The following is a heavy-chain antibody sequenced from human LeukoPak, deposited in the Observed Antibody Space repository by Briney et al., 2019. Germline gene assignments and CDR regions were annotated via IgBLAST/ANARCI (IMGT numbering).Heavy chain of an antibody. CDR1: GFSFSSYG. V-gene: IGHV3-48*02. D-gene: IGHD2-15*01. J-gene: IGHJ4*02. CDR3: ARVDCSGGSCYSALTL. CDR2: ISTSSGTI. Sequence: GGSLRLSRAASGFSFSSYGMNWVRQAPGKGLEWISYISTSSGTIYYADSVEGRFTISRDSARNSLFLQMNSLRDDDTAVYYCARVDCSGGSCYSALTLWGQGTLVTVSS.